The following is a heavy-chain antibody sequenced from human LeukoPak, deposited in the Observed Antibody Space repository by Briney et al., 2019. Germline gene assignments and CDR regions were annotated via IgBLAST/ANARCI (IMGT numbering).Heavy chain of an antibody. J-gene: IGHJ1*01. CDR2: IIPIFGTA. CDR1: GGTFSSYA. D-gene: IGHD3-10*01. V-gene: IGHV1-69*05. CDR3: ASPSEGSGTLEYFQH. Sequence: GASVKVSCKASGGTFSSYAISWVLQAPGQGLEWMGGIIPIFGTANYAQKFQGRVTITTDESTSTAYMELSSLRSEDAAVYYCASPSEGSGTLEYFQHWGQGTLVTVSS.